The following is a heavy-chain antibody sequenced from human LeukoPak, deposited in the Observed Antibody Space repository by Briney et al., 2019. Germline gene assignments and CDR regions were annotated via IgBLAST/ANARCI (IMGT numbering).Heavy chain of an antibody. V-gene: IGHV3-73*01. CDR3: TRYLTAAGIIY. D-gene: IGHD6-13*01. Sequence: PGGSPRLSCTASGFTFSGSAMHWVRQASGKGLEWVGRIRSKANSYATAYAASVKGRFTISRDDSKNTAYLQMNSLKTEDTAVYYCTRYLTAAGIIYWGQGTLVTVSS. J-gene: IGHJ4*02. CDR2: IRSKANSYAT. CDR1: GFTFSGSA.